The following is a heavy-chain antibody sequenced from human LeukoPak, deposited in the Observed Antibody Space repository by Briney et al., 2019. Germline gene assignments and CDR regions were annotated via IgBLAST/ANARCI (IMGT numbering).Heavy chain of an antibody. D-gene: IGHD1-26*01. CDR1: GFPLSNYW. CDR2: INIDGSSI. CDR3: ARDRIVGTSFDF. Sequence: GVSLRLSCAASGFPLSNYWMHWLRQAPGKGLVWVPRINIDGSSISYADSVKGRFTISRDNAKNTVYLQMNSLRVEDTAVYYCARDRIVGTSFDFWGQGTLVTVSS. V-gene: IGHV3-74*01. J-gene: IGHJ4*02.